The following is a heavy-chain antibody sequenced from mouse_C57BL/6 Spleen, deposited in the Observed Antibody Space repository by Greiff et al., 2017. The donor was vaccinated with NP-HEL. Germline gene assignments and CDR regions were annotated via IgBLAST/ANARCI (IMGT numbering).Heavy chain of an antibody. Sequence: VQVVESGAELVKPGASVKISCKASGYAFSSYWMNWVKQRPGKGLEWIGQIYPGDGDTNYNGKFKGKATLTADKSSSTAYMQLSSLTSEDSAVYFCARGRQLREGDAMDYWGQGTSVTVSS. CDR2: IYPGDGDT. D-gene: IGHD3-2*02. CDR1: GYAFSSYW. CDR3: ARGRQLREGDAMDY. J-gene: IGHJ4*01. V-gene: IGHV1-80*01.